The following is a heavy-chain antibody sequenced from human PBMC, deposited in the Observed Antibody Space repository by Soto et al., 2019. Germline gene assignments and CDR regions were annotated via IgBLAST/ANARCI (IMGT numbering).Heavy chain of an antibody. J-gene: IGHJ4*02. CDR3: ASQYDSSDY. D-gene: IGHD3-22*01. CDR1: GGTFSIYT. Sequence: QVQLVQSGAEVKKPGSSVKVSCKASGGTFSIYTISWVRQTPGQGLEWMGRIIPILGVANYAQKFQGRVTITADKSTSTAYMELSSLRSEDTAVYYCASQYDSSDYWGPGTLVTVSS. V-gene: IGHV1-69*02. CDR2: IIPILGVA.